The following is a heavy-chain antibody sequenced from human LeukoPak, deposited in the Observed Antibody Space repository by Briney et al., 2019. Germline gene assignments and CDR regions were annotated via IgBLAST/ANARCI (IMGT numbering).Heavy chain of an antibody. D-gene: IGHD3/OR15-3a*01. J-gene: IGHJ4*02. CDR1: GFTFSSHS. CDR2: ISSTGNSI. Sequence: PGGSLRLSCAASGFTFSSHSMNWVRQAPGKGLEWVSYISSTGNSIYYADSVKGRFTISRDNAKNSLYLQMNSLRAEDTAVYYCARGRTGLYFDYWGQGTLVTVSS. V-gene: IGHV3-48*01. CDR3: ARGRTGLYFDY.